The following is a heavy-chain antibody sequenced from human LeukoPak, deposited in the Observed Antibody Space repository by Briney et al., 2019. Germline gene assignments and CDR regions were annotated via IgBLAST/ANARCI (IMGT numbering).Heavy chain of an antibody. D-gene: IGHD3-3*01. CDR2: MYYSGNT. Sequence: KASETLSLTCTVSGDSISNRSSYWGWIRQPPGKGLEWIGSMYYSGNTYYNPSLKSRVTISVDTSKNQFSLKLSSVTAADTAVYYCASHSQGITIFGVVPGWFDPWGQGTLVTVSS. CDR1: GDSISNRSSY. V-gene: IGHV4-39*07. J-gene: IGHJ5*02. CDR3: ASHSQGITIFGVVPGWFDP.